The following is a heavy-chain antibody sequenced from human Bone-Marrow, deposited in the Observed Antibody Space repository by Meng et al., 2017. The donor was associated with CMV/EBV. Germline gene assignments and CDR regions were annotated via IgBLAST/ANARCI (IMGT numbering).Heavy chain of an antibody. J-gene: IGHJ4*02. Sequence: SETLSLTCTVSGGSISSYYWSWIRQPPGKGLEWSGYIYYSGSTNYNPSLKSRVTISVDTSKNQFSLKLSSVTAADTAVYYCARDRAGGGSYLDYWGQGTLVTVPS. CDR1: GGSISSYY. D-gene: IGHD1-26*01. CDR3: ARDRAGGGSYLDY. CDR2: IYYSGST. V-gene: IGHV4-59*01.